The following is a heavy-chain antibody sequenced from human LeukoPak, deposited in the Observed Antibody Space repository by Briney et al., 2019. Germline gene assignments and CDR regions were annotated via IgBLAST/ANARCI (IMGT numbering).Heavy chain of an antibody. CDR1: GFTFSSYV. V-gene: IGHV3-64*01. J-gene: IGHJ3*02. CDR2: ILPNGGST. Sequence: GGSLRLSCAASGFTFSSYVMHWVRQAPGKGLEYVSAILPNGGSTSYANSVRGRITISRDNSKNTLYLQMGSLRVEDMAVYYCARDRDGGFAFDIWGQGTMVTVSS. CDR3: ARDRDGGFAFDI. D-gene: IGHD5-24*01.